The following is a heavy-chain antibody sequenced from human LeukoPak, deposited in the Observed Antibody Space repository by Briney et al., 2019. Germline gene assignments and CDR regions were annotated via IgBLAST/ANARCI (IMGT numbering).Heavy chain of an antibody. CDR1: GGSISSYY. Sequence: PSETLSLTCTVSGGSISSYYWSWIRQPPGKGLEWIGYIYYSGSTNYNPSLKSRVTISVDTSKNQFSLKLSSVTAADTAVYYCASAKGGPSSMDVWGQGTTVTVSS. CDR3: ASAKGGPSSMDV. D-gene: IGHD1-26*01. J-gene: IGHJ6*02. CDR2: IYYSGST. V-gene: IGHV4-59*01.